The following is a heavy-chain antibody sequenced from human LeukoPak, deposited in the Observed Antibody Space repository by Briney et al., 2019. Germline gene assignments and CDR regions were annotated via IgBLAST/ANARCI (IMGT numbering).Heavy chain of an antibody. V-gene: IGHV3-66*01. CDR1: GFTVSSNY. CDR3: ASSIAAAGTVDY. J-gene: IGHJ4*02. D-gene: IGHD6-13*01. Sequence: GGSLRLSCAASGFTVSSNYMSWVRQAPGKGLEWVSVIYSGGSTYYADSVKGRFTISRDNSKNTLYLQMNSLRAEDTAVYYCASSIAAAGTVDYWGQGTLVTVSS. CDR2: IYSGGST.